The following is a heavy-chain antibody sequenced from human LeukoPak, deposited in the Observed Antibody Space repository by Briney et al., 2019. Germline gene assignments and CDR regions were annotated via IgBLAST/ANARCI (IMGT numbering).Heavy chain of an antibody. D-gene: IGHD2-15*01. CDR3: AKDPLLTYCSGGNCYSSMDV. Sequence: PGGSLRLSCAASGFTFSSYGMHWVRQAPGKGLEWVAVISYDGSNKYYADSVKGRFTISRDNSKNTLSLQMNSLRAEDTAMYYCAKDPLLTYCSGGNCYSSMDVWGQGTRSPSP. J-gene: IGHJ6*02. V-gene: IGHV3-30*18. CDR2: ISYDGSNK. CDR1: GFTFSSYG.